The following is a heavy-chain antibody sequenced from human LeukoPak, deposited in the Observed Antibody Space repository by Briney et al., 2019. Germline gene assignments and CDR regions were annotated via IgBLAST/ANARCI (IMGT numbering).Heavy chain of an antibody. CDR2: INPSGGST. CDR1: GYTFTSYY. V-gene: IGHV1-46*01. CDR3: ASGYSYGPHRDYYYYYYMDV. D-gene: IGHD5-18*01. J-gene: IGHJ6*03. Sequence: GASVKVSCKASGYTFTSYYMHWVRQAPGQGLEWMGIINPSGGSTSYAQKFQGRVTMTRDTSTSTVYMELSSLRSEDTAVYYCASGYSYGPHRDYYYYYYMDVWGKGTTVTASS.